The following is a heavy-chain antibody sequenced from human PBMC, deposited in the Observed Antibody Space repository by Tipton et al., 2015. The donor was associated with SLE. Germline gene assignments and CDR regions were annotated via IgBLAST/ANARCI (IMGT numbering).Heavy chain of an antibody. J-gene: IGHJ1*01. CDR1: GYTFTGYY. Sequence: QVQLVQSGAEVKKPGASVKVSCKASGYTFTGYYMHWVRQAPGQGLEWTGWINPNSGGTNYAQKFQGRVTMTRDTSISTAYMELSRLRSDDTAVYYCARVARRIAARPDSEYFQHWGQGTLVTVSS. CDR2: INPNSGGT. V-gene: IGHV1-2*02. D-gene: IGHD6-6*01. CDR3: ARVARRIAARPDSEYFQH.